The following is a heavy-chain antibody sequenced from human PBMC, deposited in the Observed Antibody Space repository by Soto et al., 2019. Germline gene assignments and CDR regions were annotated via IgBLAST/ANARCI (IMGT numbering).Heavy chain of an antibody. J-gene: IGHJ4*02. CDR3: ARPCSGSYWAFDY. CDR1: GFTFSSYG. Sequence: QVQLVGSGGGVVQPGRSLRLSCAASGFTFSSYGMHWVRQAPGKGLEWVAVIWYDGSNKYYADSVKGRFTISRDNSKNTLYLQMNSLRAEDTAVYYCARPCSGSYWAFDYWGQGTLVTVSS. CDR2: IWYDGSNK. V-gene: IGHV3-33*01. D-gene: IGHD1-26*01.